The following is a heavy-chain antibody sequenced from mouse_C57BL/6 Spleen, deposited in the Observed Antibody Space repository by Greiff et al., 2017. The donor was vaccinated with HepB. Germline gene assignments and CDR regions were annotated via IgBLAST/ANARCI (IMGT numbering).Heavy chain of an antibody. CDR2: IDPSDSYT. V-gene: IGHV1-50*01. Sequence: QVQLQQPGAELVKPGASVKLSCKASGYTFTSYWMQWVKQRPGQGLEWIGEIDPSDSYTNYNQKFKGKATLTVDTSSSTAYMQLSSLTSEDSAVYYCASGGLHTTDYWGQGTTLTVSS. CDR3: ASGGLHTTDY. CDR1: GYTFTSYW. D-gene: IGHD1-1*01. J-gene: IGHJ2*01.